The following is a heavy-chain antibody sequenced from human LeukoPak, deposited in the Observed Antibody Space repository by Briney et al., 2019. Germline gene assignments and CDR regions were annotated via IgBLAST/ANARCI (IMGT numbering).Heavy chain of an antibody. CDR2: IYHSGST. CDR1: GGSFSSGSYY. CDR3: ARDRGSSGWYYFDY. Sequence: PSETLSLTCTVSGGSFSSGSYYWSWIRQPPGKGLEWIGYIYHSGSTYYNPSLKSRVTISVDRSKNQFSLKLSSVTAADTAVYYCARDRGSSGWYYFDYWGQGTLVTVSS. V-gene: IGHV4-30-2*01. J-gene: IGHJ4*02. D-gene: IGHD6-19*01.